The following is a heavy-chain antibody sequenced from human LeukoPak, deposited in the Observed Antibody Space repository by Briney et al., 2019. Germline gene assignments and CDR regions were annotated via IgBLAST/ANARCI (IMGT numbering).Heavy chain of an antibody. V-gene: IGHV3-23*01. J-gene: IGHJ4*02. CDR3: AKTMGAIDHDY. Sequence: GGSLRLSCAASGFTFSGYSMTWVRQAPGKGLEWVSTVTSSGGSTYYADSVKGRFTNSRDNSKNTLYLQMNSLRAEDTAVYYCAKTMGAIDHDYWGQGTLVTVSS. CDR2: VTSSGGST. D-gene: IGHD1-26*01. CDR1: GFTFSGYS.